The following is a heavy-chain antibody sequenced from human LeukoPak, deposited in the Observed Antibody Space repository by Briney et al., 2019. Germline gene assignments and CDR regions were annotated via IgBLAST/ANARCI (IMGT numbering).Heavy chain of an antibody. J-gene: IGHJ4*02. D-gene: IGHD5-12*01. CDR3: LSGYDLYY. Sequence: ASVKLCFTASGYTFTVYWMHWVRHAHGQGLELMGWINPNSGDTNYGQKFQGRVTMNRDTSISTAYMELSRLRSDDAAVYYCLSGYDLYYWGQGTLVTVSS. V-gene: IGHV1-2*02. CDR1: GYTFTVYW. CDR2: INPNSGDT.